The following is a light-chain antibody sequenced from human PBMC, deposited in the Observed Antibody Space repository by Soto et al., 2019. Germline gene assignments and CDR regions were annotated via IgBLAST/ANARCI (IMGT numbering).Light chain of an antibody. CDR1: QRLSNY. CDR3: QQSYSTPRS. Sequence: DIQMTQSPSSLSASVGDRVTITCRASQRLSNYLNWYQQKPRKTPKLLMYAAYSLQSGVPSTFGGSGSGADFTLTISSLQPEDFATYYCQQSYSTPRSFGQGTKVEIK. V-gene: IGKV1-39*01. CDR2: AAY. J-gene: IGKJ1*01.